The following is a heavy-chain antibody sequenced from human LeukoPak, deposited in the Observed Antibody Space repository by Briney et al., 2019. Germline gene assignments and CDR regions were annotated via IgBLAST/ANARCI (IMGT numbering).Heavy chain of an antibody. CDR2: IYYSGTT. V-gene: IGHV4-31*03. D-gene: IGHD2-15*01. CDR3: ARYRDSGGRLAFDI. CDR1: GGSISSDGYY. J-gene: IGHJ3*02. Sequence: PSQTLSLTCTGSGGSISSDGYYWTWIRQHPGKGLERIGYIYYSGTTYYNPSLESRVTLSVDTSKNQFSLRLSSVTAADTAVYYCARYRDSGGRLAFDIWGQGTMATVSS.